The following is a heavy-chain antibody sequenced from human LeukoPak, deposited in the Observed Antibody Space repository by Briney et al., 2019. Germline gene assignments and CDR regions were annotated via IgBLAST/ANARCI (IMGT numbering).Heavy chain of an antibody. V-gene: IGHV4-39*01. Sequence: PSETLSLTCTVSGGSISSSNSYWGWFRQSPGRGLGWFGSILYSGKIYYNPSLKSRVTISVDTSKNQFSLRLNSVTAADTAVYYCAREWFGDLLFDYWGQGTLVTVSS. CDR2: ILYSGKI. J-gene: IGHJ4*02. CDR3: AREWFGDLLFDY. D-gene: IGHD3-10*01. CDR1: GGSISSSNSY.